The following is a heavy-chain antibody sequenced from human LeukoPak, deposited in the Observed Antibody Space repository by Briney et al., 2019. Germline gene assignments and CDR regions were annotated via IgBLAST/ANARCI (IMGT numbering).Heavy chain of an antibody. Sequence: ASVKVSCKASVGTFSSYAISGVRQAPGQGLEWMGRIIPILGIANYAQKFQGRVTITADKSTSTAYMELSSLRSEDTAVYYCARGDYSNYMGYYYYGMDVWGQGTTVTVSS. J-gene: IGHJ6*01. CDR3: ARGDYSNYMGYYYYGMDV. V-gene: IGHV1-69*04. CDR2: IIPILGIA. D-gene: IGHD4-4*01. CDR1: VGTFSSYA.